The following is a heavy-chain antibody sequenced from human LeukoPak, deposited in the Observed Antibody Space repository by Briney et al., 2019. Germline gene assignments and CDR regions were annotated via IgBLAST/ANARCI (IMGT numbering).Heavy chain of an antibody. J-gene: IGHJ4*02. D-gene: IGHD3-22*01. CDR1: GFTFSSYS. Sequence: AASGFTFSSYSMNWVRQAPGKGLEWVSSISSSSSYIYYADSVKGRFTISRDNAKNSLYLQMNSLRAEDTAVYYCAREDFSYYYDSSGYFSRWGQGTLVTVSS. CDR2: ISSSSSYI. CDR3: AREDFSYYYDSSGYFSR. V-gene: IGHV3-21*01.